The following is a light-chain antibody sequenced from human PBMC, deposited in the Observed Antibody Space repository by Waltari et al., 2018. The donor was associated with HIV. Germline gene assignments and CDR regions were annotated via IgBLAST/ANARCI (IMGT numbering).Light chain of an antibody. Sequence: HSVLTQPPSASGTPGQRVTISCSGSRTNLGSTTLIWYQQLPGTAPKLLIYSNNQWPSGVPDRFSGSKSGTSASLAISGLQSEDEADYYCAAWDDSLNGVVFGGGTKLTVL. J-gene: IGLJ2*01. CDR1: RTNLGSTT. CDR2: SNN. CDR3: AAWDDSLNGVV. V-gene: IGLV1-44*01.